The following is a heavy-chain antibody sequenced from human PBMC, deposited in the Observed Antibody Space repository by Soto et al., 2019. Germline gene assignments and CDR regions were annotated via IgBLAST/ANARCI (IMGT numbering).Heavy chain of an antibody. V-gene: IGHV1-69*02. CDR2: INPILSMS. J-gene: IGHJ4*02. D-gene: IGHD3-10*01. CDR3: ATSYGSGYRAFDY. Sequence: QVQLVQSGAEVKRPGSSVKVSCKASGDTFAFYSINWVRQAPGLGLEWMGRINPILSMSNYAQRFQGRVTMTADNSTSTAYMVLNSLRSDDTAMYYCATSYGSGYRAFDYWGQGALVTVSS. CDR1: GDTFAFYS.